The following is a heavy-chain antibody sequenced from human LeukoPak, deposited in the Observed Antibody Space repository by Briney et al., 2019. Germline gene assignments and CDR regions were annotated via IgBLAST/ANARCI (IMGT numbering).Heavy chain of an antibody. Sequence: GASVKVSCKASGGTFSSYAISWVRQAPGQGLEWMGRIIPIFGTANYAQKFQGRVTITTDESTSTAYMELSSLRSEGTAVYYCAREGLGIYYYDSSGHRNLGYWGQGTLVTVSS. CDR1: GGTFSSYA. CDR3: AREGLGIYYYDSSGHRNLGY. V-gene: IGHV1-69*05. J-gene: IGHJ4*02. CDR2: IIPIFGTA. D-gene: IGHD3-22*01.